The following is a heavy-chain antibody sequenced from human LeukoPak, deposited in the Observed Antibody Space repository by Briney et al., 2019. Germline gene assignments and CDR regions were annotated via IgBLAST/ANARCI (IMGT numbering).Heavy chain of an antibody. CDR2: INPNSGGT. J-gene: IGHJ4*02. D-gene: IGHD5-18*01. V-gene: IGHV1-2*02. CDR1: GYTFTGYY. CDR3: AKGGGYSYGSSYYFDY. Sequence: ASVKVSCKASGYTFTGYYMHWVRQAPGQGLEWMGWINPNSGGTNYAQKFQGRVTMTRDTPISTAYMELSRLRSDDTAVYYCAKGGGYSYGSSYYFDYWGQGTLVTVSS.